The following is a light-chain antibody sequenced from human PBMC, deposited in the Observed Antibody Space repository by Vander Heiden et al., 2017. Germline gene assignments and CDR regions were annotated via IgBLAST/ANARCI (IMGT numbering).Light chain of an antibody. J-gene: IGKJ2*01. CDR2: DGS. V-gene: IGKV1-33*01. CDR1: QDTSNN. CDR3: QQYDYPPPDT. Sequence: IQITQSPPSLCASVGDRGTITCEASQDTSNNVNWYQQKPGKARRHVSHDGSNSATLGPSRFSECGPGTDFTLTISRLQPGGIATCLFQQYDYPPPDTFGQGTKLEIK.